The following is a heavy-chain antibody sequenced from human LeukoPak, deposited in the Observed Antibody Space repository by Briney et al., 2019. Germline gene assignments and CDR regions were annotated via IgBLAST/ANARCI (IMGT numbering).Heavy chain of an antibody. CDR3: ARAGDVVVPTTNPFDS. CDR1: GFTFSNYW. J-gene: IGHJ4*02. D-gene: IGHD2-2*01. V-gene: IGHV3-7*01. Sequence: PGVSLRLSCAASGFTFSNYWMSWVRQAPGKGLEWVANINQDGSEKYYVDSVKGRFTVSRDNAKNSMYLQMNSLRADDTAVYYCARAGDVVVPTTNPFDSWGQGTLVTVSS. CDR2: INQDGSEK.